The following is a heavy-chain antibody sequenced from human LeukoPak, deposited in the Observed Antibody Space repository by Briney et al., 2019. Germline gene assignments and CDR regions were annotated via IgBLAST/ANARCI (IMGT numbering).Heavy chain of an antibody. D-gene: IGHD3-9*01. J-gene: IGHJ3*02. V-gene: IGHV4-59*12. CDR2: IYYSGST. CDR3: ARGFYDILTGYLFNAFDI. Sequence: SETLSLTCTVSGGSISSYYWSWIRQPPGKGLEWIGYIYYSGSTNYNPSLKSRVTISVDTSKNQFSLKLSSVTAADTAVYYCARGFYDILTGYLFNAFDIWGQGTMVTVSS. CDR1: GGSISSYY.